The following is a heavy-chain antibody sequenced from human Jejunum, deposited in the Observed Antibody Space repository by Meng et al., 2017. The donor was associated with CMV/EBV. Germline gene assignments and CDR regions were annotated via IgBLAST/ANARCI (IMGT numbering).Heavy chain of an antibody. Sequence: CAASGFTFGTYWMTWVRQAPGKGLEWVANIKQDGSEKYYVDSVKGRFTISRDNAKNSLFLQMNSLRAEDTAMYYCARNARGSGYWGQGTLVTVSS. CDR2: IKQDGSEK. D-gene: IGHD3-10*01. CDR3: ARNARGSGY. J-gene: IGHJ4*02. V-gene: IGHV3-7*01. CDR1: GFTFGTYW.